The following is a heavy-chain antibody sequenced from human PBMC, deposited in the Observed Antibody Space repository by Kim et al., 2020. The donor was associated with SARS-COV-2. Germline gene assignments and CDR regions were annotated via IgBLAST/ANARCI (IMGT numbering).Heavy chain of an antibody. CDR1: GYTFTGYY. CDR3: ARGRRITIFGVVTSFGMDV. Sequence: ASVKVSCKASGYTFTGYYMHWVRQAPGQGLEWMGWTNPNSGGTNYAQKFQGRVTMTRDTSISTAYMELSRLRSDDTAVYYCARGRRITIFGVVTSFGMDVWGQGTTVTVSS. V-gene: IGHV1-2*02. J-gene: IGHJ6*02. CDR2: TNPNSGGT. D-gene: IGHD3-3*01.